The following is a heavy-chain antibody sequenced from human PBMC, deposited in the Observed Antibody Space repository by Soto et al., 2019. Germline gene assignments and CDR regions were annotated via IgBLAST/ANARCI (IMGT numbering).Heavy chain of an antibody. CDR1: GFTFSSYS. CDR2: ISSSSSYI. CDR3: ARALNYGYSYYYGMDV. Sequence: GGSLRLSCAASGFTFSSYSMNWVRQAPGKGLEWVSSISSSSSYIYYADSVKGRFTISRDNAKNSLYLQMNSLRAEDTAVYYCARALNYGYSYYYGMDVWGQGTTVTVSS. V-gene: IGHV3-21*01. J-gene: IGHJ6*02. D-gene: IGHD3-16*01.